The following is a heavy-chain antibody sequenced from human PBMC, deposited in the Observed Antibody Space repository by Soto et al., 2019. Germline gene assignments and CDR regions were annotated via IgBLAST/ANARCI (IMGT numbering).Heavy chain of an antibody. D-gene: IGHD3-16*01. Sequence: SETLSLTCTVSGGSIISSSYYWGWIRQPPGKGLEWIGSIYYSGSTYYNPSLKSRVTISVDTSKNQFSLKLSSVTAADTAVYYCARGEVLDWFDPWGQGTLVTVSS. J-gene: IGHJ5*02. CDR2: IYYSGST. V-gene: IGHV4-39*01. CDR1: GGSIISSSYY. CDR3: ARGEVLDWFDP.